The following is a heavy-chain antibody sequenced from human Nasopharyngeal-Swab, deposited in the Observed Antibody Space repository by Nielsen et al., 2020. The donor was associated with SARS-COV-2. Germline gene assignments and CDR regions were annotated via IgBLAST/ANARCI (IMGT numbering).Heavy chain of an antibody. CDR2: ISSPGITV. CDR3: AREGNDRLADAFDI. CDR1: GFTFSTYE. V-gene: IGHV3-48*03. D-gene: IGHD1-1*01. Sequence: GESLKISCAASGFTFSTYEMNWVRQAPGKGLEWVSYISSPGITVYYADSVKGRFTISRDNAKNSLYLQMNSLRAEDTAVYYCAREGNDRLADAFDIWGQGTMVTVSS. J-gene: IGHJ3*02.